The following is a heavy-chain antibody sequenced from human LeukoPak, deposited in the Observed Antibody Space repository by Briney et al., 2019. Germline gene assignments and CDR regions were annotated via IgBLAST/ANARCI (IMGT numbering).Heavy chain of an antibody. CDR3: ARGSGSYFGPNGY. CDR2: INPNSGGT. D-gene: IGHD1-26*01. J-gene: IGHJ4*02. V-gene: IGHV1-2*02. CDR1: GYTFTGYY. Sequence: ASVKVSCKASGYTFTGYYVHWVRQAPGQGLAWMGWINPNSGGTNYAKKFEGRVTMTRDTSNSTAYKELSRLRSDAKAVDYCARGSGSYFGPNGYWGQGTLVTVSS.